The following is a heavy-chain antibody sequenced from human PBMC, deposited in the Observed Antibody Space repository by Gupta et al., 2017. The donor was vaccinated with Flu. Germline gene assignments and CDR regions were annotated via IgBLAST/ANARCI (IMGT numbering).Heavy chain of an antibody. J-gene: IGHJ4*02. Sequence: FSGYYLMWIRQSPEKGLEWIGEIEHTGNINYNPSLKSRVTISVDTSKNQFSLRLNSVTAADTAVYFCARGGAARPSFWGQGTLVTVSS. CDR1: FSGYY. V-gene: IGHV4-34*01. CDR2: IEHTGNI. CDR3: ARGGAARPSF. D-gene: IGHD6-6*01.